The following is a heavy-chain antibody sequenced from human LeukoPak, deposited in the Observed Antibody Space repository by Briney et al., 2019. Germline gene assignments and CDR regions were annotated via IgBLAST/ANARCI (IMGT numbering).Heavy chain of an antibody. CDR3: ARIEGAHYDILTGYPDY. CDR2: INHSGST. D-gene: IGHD3-9*01. V-gene: IGHV4-34*01. Sequence: SETLSLTCAVHGGSFSGYYWSWIRQPPGKGLEWIGEINHSGSTNYNPSLKSRVTISVDTSKNQFSLKLSSVTAADTAVYYCARIEGAHYDILTGYPDYWGQGTLVTVSS. CDR1: GGSFSGYY. J-gene: IGHJ4*02.